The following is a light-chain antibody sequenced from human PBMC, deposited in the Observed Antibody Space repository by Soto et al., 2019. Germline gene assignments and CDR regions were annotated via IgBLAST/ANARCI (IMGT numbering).Light chain of an antibody. J-gene: IGKJ5*01. V-gene: IGKV3-20*01. CDR1: QTLSPSF. CDR2: DTS. CDR3: QQYGTSEIR. Sequence: EIVLTQSPGTMSLSPGERATLSCRASQTLSPSFIAWYQQKPGQAPRLLIYDTSSRATGVPDRYSASGSGTDFTLTISRLEPEDFAVFFGQQYGTSEIRFGQGTRLEIK.